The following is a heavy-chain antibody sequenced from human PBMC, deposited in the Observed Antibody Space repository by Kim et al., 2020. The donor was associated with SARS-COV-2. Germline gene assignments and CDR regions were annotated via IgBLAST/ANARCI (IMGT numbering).Heavy chain of an antibody. D-gene: IGHD2-2*01. CDR1: GYTFTSYY. J-gene: IGHJ6*02. Sequence: ASVKVSCKASGYTFTSYYMHWVRQAPGQGLEWMGLINPSGGNTSYAQKFQGRVTMTMDTSTRTVYMELSSLRSEDTAVYYCVRDLVVVPVKYGMDVWGQGTTVTVSS. CDR2: INPSGGNT. CDR3: VRDLVVVPVKYGMDV. V-gene: IGHV1-46*01.